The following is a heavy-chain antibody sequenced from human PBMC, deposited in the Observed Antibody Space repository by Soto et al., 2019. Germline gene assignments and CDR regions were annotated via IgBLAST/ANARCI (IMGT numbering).Heavy chain of an antibody. V-gene: IGHV3-15*07. D-gene: IGHD3-9*01. J-gene: IGHJ6*02. CDR2: IKSKNDGGTT. CDR1: GFTFTKAW. CDR3: TTLPPQNDWGSPG. Sequence: EVQLVESGGGLVKPGGSLRLSCAASGFTFTKAWMNWVRQAPGKGLEWVGRIKSKNDGGTTDYAAPVKGRFTISRGDSENTLYLQIDSLQTEDTGVYYWTTLPPQNDWGSPGWGQGTTVTVSS.